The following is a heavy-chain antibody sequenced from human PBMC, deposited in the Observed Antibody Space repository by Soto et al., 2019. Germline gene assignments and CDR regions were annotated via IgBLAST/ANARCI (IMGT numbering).Heavy chain of an antibody. V-gene: IGHV4-59*01. CDR2: IYYSGST. Sequence: PSETLALRCAVSGCSISSYYWNWIRQPPGKGLEWIGYIYYSGSTNYNPSLKSRVTISVDTSKNQFSLKLSSVTAADTAVYYWARGGGTPPGYNWFDPWGQGTLVPVSS. J-gene: IGHJ5*02. CDR1: GCSISSYY. CDR3: ARGGGTPPGYNWFDP.